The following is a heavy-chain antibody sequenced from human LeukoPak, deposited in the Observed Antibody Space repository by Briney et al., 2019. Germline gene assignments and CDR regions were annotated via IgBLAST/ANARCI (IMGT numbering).Heavy chain of an antibody. CDR2: INSDGSSI. D-gene: IGHD3-16*02. J-gene: IGHJ6*03. Sequence: QPGGSLRLSCAASGFTFSSYWTHWVRQAPGKGLVRVSRINSDGSSISYADSVKGRFTISRDNAKNTLYLQMNSLRAEDTAVYYCARGIMITFGGVIGYYYYYYMDVWGKGTTVTVSS. V-gene: IGHV3-74*01. CDR1: GFTFSSYW. CDR3: ARGIMITFGGVIGYYYYYYMDV.